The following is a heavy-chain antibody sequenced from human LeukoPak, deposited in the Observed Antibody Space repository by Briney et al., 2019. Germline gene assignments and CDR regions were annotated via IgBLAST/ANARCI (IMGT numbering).Heavy chain of an antibody. J-gene: IGHJ4*02. CDR3: AREPPFRGFLDY. V-gene: IGHV3-30-3*01. CDR2: ISLDGNIK. D-gene: IGHD5-12*01. CDR1: GFTFSSYA. Sequence: PGRSLRLSCVASGFTFSSYAMYWVRHAPGKGLEWVAVISLDGNIKYYADSVKGRFTISRDISKNTLFLQMNSLRTEDTAVYYCAREPPFRGFLDYWGQGTLVTVSS.